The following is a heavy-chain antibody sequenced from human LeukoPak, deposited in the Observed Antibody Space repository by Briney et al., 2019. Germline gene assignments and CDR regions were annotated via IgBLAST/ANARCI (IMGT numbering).Heavy chain of an antibody. V-gene: IGHV3-23*01. CDR1: GFTFSTYA. D-gene: IGHD3-22*01. Sequence: GGSLRLSCAASGFTFSTYAMTWVRQAPGKGLEWVSTTTTGGITYHADSVKGRFTISRDISKSTLYLQMNGLRAEDTAMYYCAKHGTSGYNFFDSWGQGTLVTVSS. CDR3: AKHGTSGYNFFDS. CDR2: TTTGGIT. J-gene: IGHJ4*02.